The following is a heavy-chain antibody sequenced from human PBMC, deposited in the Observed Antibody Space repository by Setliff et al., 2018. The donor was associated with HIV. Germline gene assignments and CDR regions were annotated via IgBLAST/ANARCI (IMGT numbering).Heavy chain of an antibody. CDR3: AARPGVDSSAYYNYYYMDV. V-gene: IGHV1-58*02. CDR2: IVVGSGNT. D-gene: IGHD3-22*01. J-gene: IGHJ6*03. CDR1: GFTFISSA. Sequence: SVKVSCKASGFTFISSAMQWVRQARGRRLEWIGWIVVGSGNTNYAQKFQERVTITRDMSTRTTYMELSNLRSEDTAVYYCAARPGVDSSAYYNYYYMDVWGKGTTVTVSS.